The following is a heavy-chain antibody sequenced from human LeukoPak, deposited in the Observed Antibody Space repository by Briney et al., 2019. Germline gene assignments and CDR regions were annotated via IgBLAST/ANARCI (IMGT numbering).Heavy chain of an antibody. CDR2: INHSGST. Sequence: PSETLSLTCAVYGGSFSGYYWSWIRQPPGKGLEWIEEINHSGSTNYNPSLKSRVTISVDTSKNQFSLKLSSVTAADTAVYYCARGAVAGTYWGQGTLVTVSS. V-gene: IGHV4-34*01. D-gene: IGHD6-19*01. CDR1: GGSFSGYY. CDR3: ARGAVAGTY. J-gene: IGHJ4*02.